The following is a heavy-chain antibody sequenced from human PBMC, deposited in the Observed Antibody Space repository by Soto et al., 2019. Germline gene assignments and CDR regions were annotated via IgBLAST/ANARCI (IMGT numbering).Heavy chain of an antibody. V-gene: IGHV3-7*01. CDR3: ARTPRLLDS. Sequence: HPGGSLRLSCAASGFTFSYFWMNWVRQAPGKGLEWVAYISADGGEKQHVASVTGRFTISRDNAKNSLYLEMNNLRVEDTAVYYCARTPRLLDSWGQGTLVTVSS. D-gene: IGHD6-6*01. CDR1: GFTFSYFW. CDR2: ISADGGEK. J-gene: IGHJ5*01.